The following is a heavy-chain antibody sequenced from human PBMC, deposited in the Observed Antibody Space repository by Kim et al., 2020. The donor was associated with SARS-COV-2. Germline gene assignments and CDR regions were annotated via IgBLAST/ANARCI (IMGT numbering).Heavy chain of an antibody. CDR2: INTGTKNT. Sequence: ASVKVSCKTYGYIFTNHAIHWMRQAPGQRPEWMGWINTGTKNTEYSQRFQDRVTVTSDTSTRTVLLELRGLISEDTAVYYCARDRETMLDRWGQGTLVTVSS. J-gene: IGHJ5*02. D-gene: IGHD3-16*01. CDR1: GYIFTNHA. V-gene: IGHV1-3*04. CDR3: ARDRETMLDR.